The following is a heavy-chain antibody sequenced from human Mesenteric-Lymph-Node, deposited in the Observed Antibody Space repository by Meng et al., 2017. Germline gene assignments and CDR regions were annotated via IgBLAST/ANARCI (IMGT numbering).Heavy chain of an antibody. J-gene: IGHJ4*02. Sequence: GESLKISCAASGFTFSSYAMHWVRQAPGKGLEWVAVISYDGSNKYYADSVKGRFTISRDNAKNSLYLQMNSLRAEDTAVYYCARGTHYYYDGRGYSYYLDYWGQGALVTVSS. V-gene: IGHV3-30*04. CDR3: ARGTHYYYDGRGYSYYLDY. CDR2: ISYDGSNK. CDR1: GFTFSSYA. D-gene: IGHD3-22*01.